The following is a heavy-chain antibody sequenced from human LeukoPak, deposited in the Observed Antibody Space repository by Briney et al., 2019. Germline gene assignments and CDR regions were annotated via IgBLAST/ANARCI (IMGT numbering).Heavy chain of an antibody. J-gene: IGHJ6*02. CDR2: MNPNSGNT. D-gene: IGHD1-26*01. CDR1: GYTFTSYD. CDR3: AIPVGAIPYYYYGMDV. V-gene: IGHV1-8*01. Sequence: SVKVSCKASGYTFTSYDINWVRQATGQGLEWMGWMNPNSGNTGYAQKFQGRVTMTRNTSISTAYMELSSLRSEDTAVYYCAIPVGAIPYYYYGMDVWGQGTTVTVSS.